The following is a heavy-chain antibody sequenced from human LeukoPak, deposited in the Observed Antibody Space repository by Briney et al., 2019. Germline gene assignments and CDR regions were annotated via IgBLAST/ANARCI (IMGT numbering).Heavy chain of an antibody. Sequence: GAAGNVSCKASGGTFSSYAISRVRQAPGQGLEWMGGIIPIFGRANYAQKYQVRGPITADESTSTAYMELSSLRSEDTAVYYIARPKNYDILYGYGPPDYYYYGMDVWGKGTTVTVSS. V-gene: IGHV1-69*01. CDR2: IIPIFGRA. CDR3: ARPKNYDILYGYGPPDYYYYGMDV. CDR1: GGTFSSYA. J-gene: IGHJ6*04. D-gene: IGHD3-9*01.